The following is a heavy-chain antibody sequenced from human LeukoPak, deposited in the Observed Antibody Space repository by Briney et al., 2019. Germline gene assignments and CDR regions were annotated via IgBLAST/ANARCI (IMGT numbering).Heavy chain of an antibody. V-gene: IGHV4-59*01. CDR2: SYYSGST. J-gene: IGHJ6*02. CDR3: ARADCSGGTCYQTSYYYYGMDV. CDR1: GGSISSNY. D-gene: IGHD2-15*01. Sequence: PSETLSLTCTVSGGSISSNYWSWIRQPPGKGLEWIGYSYYSGSTYYNPSLKSRVTISVDTSKIQFSLKLSSVSAADTAVYYCARADCSGGTCYQTSYYYYGMDVWGQGTTVTVSS.